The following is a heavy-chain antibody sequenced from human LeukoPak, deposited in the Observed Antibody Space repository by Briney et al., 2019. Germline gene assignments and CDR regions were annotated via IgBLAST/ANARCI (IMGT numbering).Heavy chain of an antibody. Sequence: ASVKVSCKASGYTFTGYYMHWVRQAPGQGLEWMGRINPNSGGTNYAQKFQGRVTMTRDTSISTAYMELSRLRSDDTAVYYCARDMFGYSSIVDIWDQGTMVTVSS. D-gene: IGHD5-18*01. J-gene: IGHJ3*02. CDR3: ARDMFGYSSIVDI. CDR2: INPNSGGT. V-gene: IGHV1-2*06. CDR1: GYTFTGYY.